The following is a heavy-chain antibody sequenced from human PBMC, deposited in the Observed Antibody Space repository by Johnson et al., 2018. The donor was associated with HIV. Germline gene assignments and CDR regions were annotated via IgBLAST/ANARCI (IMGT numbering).Heavy chain of an antibody. J-gene: IGHJ3*02. CDR1: GFTFSSYA. CDR2: IGHAGDT. Sequence: VPLVESGGGLLQHGGSLSPSCSALGFTFSSYAMHWVRQATGTVLEWVLAIGHAGDTYYPGSVKGRFTISRENAKNSLYLQMNSLRAEDTAVYYCARARDYNFWSPATDIWGQGTMVTVSS. CDR3: ARARDYNFWSPATDI. D-gene: IGHD3-3*01. V-gene: IGHV3-13*01.